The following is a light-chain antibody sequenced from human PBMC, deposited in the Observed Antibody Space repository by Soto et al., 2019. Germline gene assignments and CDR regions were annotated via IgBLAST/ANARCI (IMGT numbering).Light chain of an antibody. CDR3: SSYTTSNTRQIV. CDR1: SSDVGGYNY. J-gene: IGLJ1*01. V-gene: IGLV2-11*01. Sequence: QSALTQPRSVSGSPGQSVTISCTGTSSDVGGYNYVSWYQHHPGKAPKLMIYDVSKRPSGVSNRFSGSKSGNTASLTISGLQPEDEADYYCSSYTTSNTRQIVFGTGTKVTVL. CDR2: DVS.